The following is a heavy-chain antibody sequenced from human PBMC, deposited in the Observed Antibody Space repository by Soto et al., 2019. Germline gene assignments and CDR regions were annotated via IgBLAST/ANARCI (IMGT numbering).Heavy chain of an antibody. CDR1: GYTFTSYA. CDR3: AKSATVPAAIAY. Sequence: ASVKVSCKASGYTFTSYAMHWVRQAPGQRLEWMGWINAGNGNTKYSQKFQGRVTITRDTSASTAYMELSSLRSEDTAVYYCAKSATVPAAIAYWGQGSLVTVSS. CDR2: INAGNGNT. J-gene: IGHJ4*02. V-gene: IGHV1-3*01. D-gene: IGHD2-2*02.